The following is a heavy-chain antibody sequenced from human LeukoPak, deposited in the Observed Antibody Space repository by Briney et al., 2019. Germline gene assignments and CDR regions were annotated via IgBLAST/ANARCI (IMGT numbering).Heavy chain of an antibody. V-gene: IGHV3-23*01. D-gene: IGHD1-1*01. J-gene: IGHJ4*02. Sequence: GGSLRLSCAASGFTFSRHTMTWVRQAPGKGLQWVSSFSGSGGTTYYADSVKGRITISRDNSKNTLYLQMNSLRDEDTAVYYCAKEERYFDYWGQGTLVTVSS. CDR1: GFTFSRHT. CDR3: AKEERYFDY. CDR2: FSGSGGTT.